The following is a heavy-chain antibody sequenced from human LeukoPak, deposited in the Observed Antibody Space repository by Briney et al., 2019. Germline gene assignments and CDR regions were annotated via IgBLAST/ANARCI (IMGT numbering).Heavy chain of an antibody. CDR1: GFTFSCYN. J-gene: IGHJ4*02. Sequence: PGSSLRLCWASSGFTFSCYNMNWRRQAAEKGLELVSSIRSRSSYLYSAESVKGRFTISRDNAKNSLYLQMNSLRAEDTAVYYCARDLQVATITFGHDYWGQGTLVTVSS. CDR2: IRSRSSYL. CDR3: ARDLQVATITFGHDY. D-gene: IGHD5-12*01. V-gene: IGHV3-21*01.